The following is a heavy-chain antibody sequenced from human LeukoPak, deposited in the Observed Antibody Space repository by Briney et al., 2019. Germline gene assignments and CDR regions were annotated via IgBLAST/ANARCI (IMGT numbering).Heavy chain of an antibody. CDR2: INSDGSST. CDR1: GFTFRTYW. CDR3: AKRLPYCFDY. J-gene: IGHJ4*02. Sequence: HAGGSLRLSCAASGFTFRTYWMHWVRQAPGKGLVWVSNINSDGSSTTYADSVKGRFTISRDNAKNTLFLQMNSLRAQDTAVYYCAKRLPYCFDYWGQGTLVTVSS. V-gene: IGHV3-74*01. D-gene: IGHD5-12*01.